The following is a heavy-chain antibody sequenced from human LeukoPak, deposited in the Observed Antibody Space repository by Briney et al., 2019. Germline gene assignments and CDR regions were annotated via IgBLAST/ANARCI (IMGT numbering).Heavy chain of an antibody. CDR3: AIKAKGDY. Sequence: PGGSLRLSCAASGFTFSTYAMSWVRQAPGKGLEWVSTINNSGGSTYYADSVKGRFTISRDNPKNTLYLQMNGLRAEDTAVYYSAIKAKGDYWGQGTLVTVSS. CDR2: INNSGGST. V-gene: IGHV3-23*01. CDR1: GFTFSTYA. D-gene: IGHD3-10*01. J-gene: IGHJ4*02.